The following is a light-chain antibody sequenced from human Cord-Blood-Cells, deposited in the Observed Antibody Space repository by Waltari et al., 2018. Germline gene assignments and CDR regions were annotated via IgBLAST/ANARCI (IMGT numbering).Light chain of an antibody. Sequence: VIWLTQSPSLLSASTGDRVSISCRMSQVISSYLAEYQQKPGKAPELLIYAASTLQSGVPSRFSWSGSGTDFTLTISCLQSEDFATYYCQQYYSFPPTFGGGTKVEIK. J-gene: IGKJ4*01. CDR2: AAS. V-gene: IGKV1D-8*03. CDR3: QQYYSFPPT. CDR1: QVISSY.